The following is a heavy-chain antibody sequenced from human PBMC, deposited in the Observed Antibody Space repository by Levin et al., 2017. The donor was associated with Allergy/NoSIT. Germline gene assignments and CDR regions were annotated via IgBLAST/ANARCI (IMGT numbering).Heavy chain of an antibody. D-gene: IGHD6-13*01. V-gene: IGHV1-2*02. CDR3: AAIGRLSSADGKLAWGPKPSSYEYMDV. CDR1: GHTFSGYY. J-gene: IGHJ6*03. CDR2: IKLNSGAT. Sequence: HGESLKISCKASGHTFSGYYIHWVRQAPGQGLEWMGRIKLNSGATNYAQKFQGRVTMTRDTSITTASLELSSLRFDDTAVYYCAAIGRLSSADGKLAWGPKPSSYEYMDVWGKGTTVTVSS.